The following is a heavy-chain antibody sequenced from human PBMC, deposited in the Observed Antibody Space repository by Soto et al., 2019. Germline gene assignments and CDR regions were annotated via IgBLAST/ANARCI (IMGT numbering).Heavy chain of an antibody. V-gene: IGHV6-1*01. CDR2: TYYRSRWYN. D-gene: IGHD1-7*01. J-gene: IGHJ6*03. Sequence: QVPLQQSGPGLVKPSQTLSLTCAISGDSVWSSSAAWNGIRRSPSGDLEWLGRTYYRSRWYNDYAVDVRSRKTLKPDTSKNQCSLRLHSVPPEDTAVYYCAGTTSLQWYYMDVWGKGTTVTVSS. CDR1: GDSVWSSSAA. CDR3: AGTTSLQWYYMDV.